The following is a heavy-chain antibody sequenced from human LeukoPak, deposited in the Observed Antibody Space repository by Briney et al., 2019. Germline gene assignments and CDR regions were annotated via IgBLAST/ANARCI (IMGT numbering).Heavy chain of an antibody. D-gene: IGHD3-22*01. J-gene: IGHJ4*02. CDR2: ISSSGSTI. CDR3: ARVGGDSSGYYPLDFDY. CDR1: GFTFSSYE. V-gene: IGHV3-48*03. Sequence: GGSLRLSCAASGFTFSSYEMNWVRQAPGKGLEWVSYISSSGSTIYYADSVKGRFTISRDNAKNSLYLQMNSLRAEDTAVYYCARVGGDSSGYYPLDFDYWGQGTLVTVSS.